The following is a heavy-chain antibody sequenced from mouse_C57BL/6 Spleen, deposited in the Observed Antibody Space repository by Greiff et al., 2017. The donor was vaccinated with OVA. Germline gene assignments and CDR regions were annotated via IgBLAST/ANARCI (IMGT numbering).Heavy chain of an antibody. CDR2: ISYDGSN. CDR1: GYSITSGYY. V-gene: IGHV3-6*01. J-gene: IGHJ4*01. Sequence: VQLQQSGPGLVKPSQSLSLTCSVTGYSITSGYYWNWIRQFPGNKLEWMGYISYDGSNNYNPSLKNRISITRDTSKNQFFLKLNSVTTEDTATYYCARAYGSPYYAMDYWGQGTSVTVSS. D-gene: IGHD1-1*01. CDR3: ARAYGSPYYAMDY.